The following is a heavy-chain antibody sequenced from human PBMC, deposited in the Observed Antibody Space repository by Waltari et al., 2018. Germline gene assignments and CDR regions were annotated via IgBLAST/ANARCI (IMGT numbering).Heavy chain of an antibody. J-gene: IGHJ5*02. CDR1: GDSISSGRHY. Sequence: QLQLQESGPGLVTPSETLSLTCSVSGDSISSGRHYWGWFRQPPGKGFEWIGSSHYSGSPYYLPSIKGRVLISVDTSKNQFSLKWTSVTAADTAKYYCARVVVEADNWFDPWGQGTLVSVSS. V-gene: IGHV4-39*07. CDR3: ARVVVEADNWFDP. CDR2: SHYSGSP. D-gene: IGHD2-21*01.